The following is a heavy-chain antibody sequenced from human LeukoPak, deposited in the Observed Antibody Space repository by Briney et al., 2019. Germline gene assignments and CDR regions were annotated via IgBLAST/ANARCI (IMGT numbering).Heavy chain of an antibody. J-gene: IGHJ5*02. CDR1: GYTFTGYY. V-gene: IGHV1-2*02. CDR3: ARGTNDYGDGGGFGNWFDP. Sequence: GASVKVSCKASGYTFTGYYMHWVRQAPGQGLEWMGWINPNSGGTNYAQKFQGRVTMTRDTSISTAYMELSRLRSDDTAVYYCARGTNDYGDGGGFGNWFDPWGQGTLVTVSS. CDR2: INPNSGGT. D-gene: IGHD4-17*01.